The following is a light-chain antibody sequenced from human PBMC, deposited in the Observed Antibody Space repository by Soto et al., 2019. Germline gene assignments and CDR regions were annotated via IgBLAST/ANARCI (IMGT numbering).Light chain of an antibody. Sequence: QSALTQPASVSGSPGQSITISCTGTSSDVGGSNYVSWFQQHPGKAPKLIIYEVNNRPSGVPYRFSGSKSGNTASLSISGLQTEDEADYFCCSSTISNTLRYVFGSATKVTVL. CDR2: EVN. CDR1: SSDVGGSNY. J-gene: IGLJ1*01. V-gene: IGLV2-14*01. CDR3: CSSTISNTLRYV.